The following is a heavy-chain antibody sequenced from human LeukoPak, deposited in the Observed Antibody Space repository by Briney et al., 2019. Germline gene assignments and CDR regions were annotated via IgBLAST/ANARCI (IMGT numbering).Heavy chain of an antibody. CDR3: AKDFRVRGVIITYYFDY. J-gene: IGHJ4*02. CDR1: GFTFTSYA. D-gene: IGHD3-10*01. CDR2: ITGSGDTT. V-gene: IGHV3-23*01. Sequence: PGGSLRLSCAASGFTFTSYAMSWVRQAPGKGLEWVSAITGSGDTTYYAASVKGRFTISRDNSKNTLYLQMNSLRAEDTAVYYCAKDFRVRGVIITYYFDYWGQGTLVTVSS.